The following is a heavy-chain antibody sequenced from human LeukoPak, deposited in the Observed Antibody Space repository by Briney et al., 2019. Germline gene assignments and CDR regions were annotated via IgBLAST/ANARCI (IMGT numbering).Heavy chain of an antibody. J-gene: IGHJ5*02. CDR1: GYTFTSYY. CDR2: INPSGGST. CDR3: AKGAATKDIVVVGWFDP. V-gene: IGHV1-46*01. D-gene: IGHD2-2*01. Sequence: ASVKVSCKASGYTFTSYYMHWVRQAPGQGLEWMGIINPSGGSTSYAQKFQGRVTMTRDTSTSTVYMELSSLRSEDTAVYYCAKGAATKDIVVVGWFDPWGQGTLATVSS.